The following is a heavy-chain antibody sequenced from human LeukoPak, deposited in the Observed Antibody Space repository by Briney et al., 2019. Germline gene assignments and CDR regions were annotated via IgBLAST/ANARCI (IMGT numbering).Heavy chain of an antibody. V-gene: IGHV3-66*04. CDR1: GFTFSSYS. J-gene: IGHJ6*02. CDR3: ARRNYGYYYYGMDV. CDR2: IYSGGST. D-gene: IGHD1-7*01. Sequence: GGSLRLSCAASGFTFSSYSMNWVRQAPGKGLEWVSVIYSGGSTYYADSVKGRFTISRDNSKNTLYLQMNSLRAEDTAVYYCARRNYGYYYYGMDVWGQGTTVTVSS.